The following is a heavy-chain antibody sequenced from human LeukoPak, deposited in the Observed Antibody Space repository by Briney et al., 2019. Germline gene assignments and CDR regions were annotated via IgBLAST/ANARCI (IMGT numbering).Heavy chain of an antibody. D-gene: IGHD6-13*01. Sequence: PGGSLRLSCAACGFTFSSYAMSWVRQAPGKGLEWVSAISGSGGSTYYADSVKGRFTIPRDNSKNTLYLQMNSLRAEDTAVYYCATDSRPSRWYVRAIDYWGQGTLVTVSS. CDR2: ISGSGGST. V-gene: IGHV3-23*01. J-gene: IGHJ4*02. CDR3: ATDSRPSRWYVRAIDY. CDR1: GFTFSSYA.